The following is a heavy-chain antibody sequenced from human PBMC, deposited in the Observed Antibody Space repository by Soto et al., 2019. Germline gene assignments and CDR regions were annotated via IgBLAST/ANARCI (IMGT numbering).Heavy chain of an antibody. J-gene: IGHJ4*02. CDR3: AGGKVRASPSYS. Sequence: QVQLVQSGAEVKKPGASVKVSCKASGYTFTSYDINWARQATGQGLEWMGWMNPNSGNTGYAQKFQGRVTMTRNTAVSTGYMGLSCVRSADTAVYCCAGGKVRASPSYSWGRGTLVAVSS. CDR1: GYTFTSYD. D-gene: IGHD2-21*01. V-gene: IGHV1-8*01. CDR2: MNPNSGNT.